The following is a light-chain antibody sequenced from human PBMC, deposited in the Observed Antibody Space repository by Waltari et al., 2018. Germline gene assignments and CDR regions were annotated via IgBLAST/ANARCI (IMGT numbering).Light chain of an antibody. J-gene: IGLJ2*01. Sequence: QSALTPPRSVSGSPGQSVTISCTGTSSAVGYFNYVPWYQQRPGKAPTLILYNVTKRPSGVPDRFSGSKSGNTASLTISGLQAEDEADFYCCAYAGSYILVFGGGTKLTVL. CDR3: CAYAGSYILV. V-gene: IGLV2-11*01. CDR1: SSAVGYFNY. CDR2: NVT.